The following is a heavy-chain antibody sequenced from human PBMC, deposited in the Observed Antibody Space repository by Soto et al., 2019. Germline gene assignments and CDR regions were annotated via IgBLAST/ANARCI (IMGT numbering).Heavy chain of an antibody. J-gene: IGHJ5*02. Sequence: RLSCAASGFTVSVNYMSWVRQAPGRGLEWVSLINSGGSTYYADSVKGRFTISRDNSKNTVYLQMDSLRAEDTAVYYCARDQEGNRFDPWGEGTLVTVSS. V-gene: IGHV3-66*01. CDR2: INSGGST. CDR1: GFTVSVNY. CDR3: ARDQEGNRFDP.